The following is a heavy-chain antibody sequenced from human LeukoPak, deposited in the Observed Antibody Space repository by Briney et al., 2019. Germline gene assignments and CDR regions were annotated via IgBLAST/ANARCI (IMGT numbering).Heavy chain of an antibody. CDR2: ISYDGSNK. CDR1: GFTFSSYA. Sequence: PGGSLRLSCAASGFTFSSYAMHWVRQAPGKGLEWVAVISYDGSNKYYADSVKGRFTISRDNSKNTLYLQLGSLRAEDMAVYHCARGGGYKSGRDYYYYYMAVWGKGTTVTVSS. D-gene: IGHD1-14*01. CDR3: ARGGGYKSGRDYYYYYMAV. J-gene: IGHJ6*03. V-gene: IGHV3-30*14.